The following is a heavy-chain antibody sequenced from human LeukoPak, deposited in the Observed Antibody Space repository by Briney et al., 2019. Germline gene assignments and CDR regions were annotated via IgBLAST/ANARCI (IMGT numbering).Heavy chain of an antibody. CDR2: ISGSGHRT. CDR3: ASNTRYCSGGNCYSGILGYFQH. J-gene: IGHJ1*01. D-gene: IGHD2-15*01. V-gene: IGHV3-23*01. CDR1: GFTFSSYG. Sequence: GGSLRLSCAASGFTFSSYGVSWVRQAPGKGLEWVSGISGSGHRTYYADSVKGRFTISRDNSKSTLYLQMNSLRAEDTAVYYCASNTRYCSGGNCYSGILGYFQHWGQGTLVTVCS.